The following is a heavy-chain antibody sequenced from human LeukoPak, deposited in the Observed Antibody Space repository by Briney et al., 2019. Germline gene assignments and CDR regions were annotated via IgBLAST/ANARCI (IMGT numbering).Heavy chain of an antibody. CDR1: GFTFDDYV. Sequence: GGSLRLSCAASGFTFDDYVMNWVRQAPGKGLEWVSSISSSSSYIYYADSVKGRFTISRDNAKNSLYLQMNSLRAEDTAVYYCARDGIDPDLDYWGQGTLVTVSS. CDR2: ISSSSSYI. CDR3: ARDGIDPDLDY. V-gene: IGHV3-21*01. D-gene: IGHD1-14*01. J-gene: IGHJ4*02.